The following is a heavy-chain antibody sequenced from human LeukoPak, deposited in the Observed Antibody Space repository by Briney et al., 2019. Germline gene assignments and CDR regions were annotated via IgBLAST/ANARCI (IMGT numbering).Heavy chain of an antibody. CDR1: GFTFSDYA. D-gene: IGHD3-3*01. CDR3: ARATYYDYWSGYYGAFDY. V-gene: IGHV3-30*04. Sequence: GGSLRLSCAASGFTFSDYAMRWVRQAPGKGLEWVALISYDGSNKYYADSVKGRFTISRDNFKNTLYLQINSVRAEDTAVYYCARATYYDYWSGYYGAFDYWGQGTLVTVSS. J-gene: IGHJ4*02. CDR2: ISYDGSNK.